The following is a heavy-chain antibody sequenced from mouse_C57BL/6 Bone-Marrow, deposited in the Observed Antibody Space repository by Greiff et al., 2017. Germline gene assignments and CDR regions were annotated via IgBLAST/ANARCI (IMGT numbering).Heavy chain of an antibody. CDR1: GYTFTSYW. CDR3: ARSGMRQLPWYFDV. D-gene: IGHD3-1*01. J-gene: IGHJ1*03. Sequence: QVQLQQPGAELVMPGASVKLSCKASGYTFTSYWMHWVKQRPGQGLEWIGEIDPSDSYTNYNQKFKGKSTLTVDKSSSTAYMQLSSLTSEDSAVYYCARSGMRQLPWYFDVWGTGTTVTVSS. V-gene: IGHV1-69*01. CDR2: IDPSDSYT.